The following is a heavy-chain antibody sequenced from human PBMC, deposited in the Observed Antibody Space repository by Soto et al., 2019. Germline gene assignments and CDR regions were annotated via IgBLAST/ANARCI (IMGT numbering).Heavy chain of an antibody. V-gene: IGHV3-9*01. D-gene: IGHD3-3*01. CDR3: AKGPSNFWSGYYYYYYYYMDV. CDR1: GFTFDDYA. CDR2: ISWNSGSI. Sequence: EVQLVESGGGLVQPGRSLRLSCAASGFTFDDYAMLWVRQAPGKGLEWVSGISWNSGSIGYADSVKGRFTISRDNAKNSLYLQMNSLRAEDTALYYCAKGPSNFWSGYYYYYYYYMDVWGKGTTVTVSS. J-gene: IGHJ6*03.